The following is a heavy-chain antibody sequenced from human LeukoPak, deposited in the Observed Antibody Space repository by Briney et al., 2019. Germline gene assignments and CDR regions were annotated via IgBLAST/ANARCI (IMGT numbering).Heavy chain of an antibody. CDR1: GFAFSSYP. CDR3: ARDNRAFLNAFDI. D-gene: IGHD2/OR15-2a*01. V-gene: IGHV3-64*01. Sequence: GSLRLSCAASGFAFSSYPVHWVRQAPGKGLEYVSAISNDGGSTYYANSVKGRFIISRDNSKNTLYLQMGSLRAEDMAVYYCARDNRAFLNAFDIWGQGTMVTVS. CDR2: ISNDGGST. J-gene: IGHJ3*02.